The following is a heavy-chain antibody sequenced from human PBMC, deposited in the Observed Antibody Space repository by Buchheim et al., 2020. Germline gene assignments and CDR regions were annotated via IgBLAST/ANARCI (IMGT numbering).Heavy chain of an antibody. CDR1: GFTFSSYA. D-gene: IGHD2-15*01. Sequence: QVQLVESGGGVVQPGRSLRLSCAASGFTFSSYAMHWVRQAPGKGLEWVAVISYDGSNKYYADSVKGRFTISRDNSKNTLYLQMNSLRAEDTAVYYCARGMRGGGLDWFDPWGQGTL. CDR2: ISYDGSNK. CDR3: ARGMRGGGLDWFDP. J-gene: IGHJ5*02. V-gene: IGHV3-30-3*01.